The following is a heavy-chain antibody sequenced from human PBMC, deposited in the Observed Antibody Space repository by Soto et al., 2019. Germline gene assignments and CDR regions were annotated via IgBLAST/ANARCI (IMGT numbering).Heavy chain of an antibody. V-gene: IGHV3-23*01. CDR1: GFTFSSSA. Sequence: EVQLLESGGGLVQPGGSLRLSCAASGFTFSSSAMRWVRQAPGKGLEWVSAISGSGDYTFYTDSVKGRFTISRDSSKNTLYLQMNSLRAEDTALYYCAKENAFKFGNWGQGTLVTVSS. D-gene: IGHD3-16*01. J-gene: IGHJ4*02. CDR2: ISGSGDYT. CDR3: AKENAFKFGN.